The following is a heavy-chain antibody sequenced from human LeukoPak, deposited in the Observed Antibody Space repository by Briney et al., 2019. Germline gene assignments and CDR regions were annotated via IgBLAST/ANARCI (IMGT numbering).Heavy chain of an antibody. Sequence: SETLSLTCSVSGGSISSGNYYWGWIRQPPGKGLEWIGSVYYSGSTYYNPSLSSRVLISVDTSKNQSSLRLNCVTAAYTALYYCARLHVDSAFAYWGQGILVTVTS. CDR1: GGSISSGNYY. CDR3: ARLHVDSAFAY. CDR2: VYYSGST. D-gene: IGHD5-18*01. J-gene: IGHJ4*02. V-gene: IGHV4-39*01.